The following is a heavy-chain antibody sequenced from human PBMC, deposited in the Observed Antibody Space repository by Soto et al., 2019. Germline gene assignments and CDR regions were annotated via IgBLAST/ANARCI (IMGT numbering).Heavy chain of an antibody. J-gene: IGHJ5*02. CDR3: ASIFATVVTPYNWFDP. V-gene: IGHV4-34*01. CDR2: INHSGST. D-gene: IGHD4-17*01. Sequence: PSETLSLTCAVYGGSFSGYYWSWIRQPPGKGLEWIGEINHSGSTNYNPSLKSRVTISVDTSKNQFSLKLSSVTAADTAVYYCASIFATVVTPYNWFDPWGQGTLVTVSS. CDR1: GGSFSGYY.